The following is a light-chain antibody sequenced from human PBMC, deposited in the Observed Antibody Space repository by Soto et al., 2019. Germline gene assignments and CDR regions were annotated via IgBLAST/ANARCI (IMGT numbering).Light chain of an antibody. J-gene: IGLJ3*02. CDR3: SSYGSTTRV. CDR1: SSDVGGYNY. Sequence: QSALTQPASVSGSPGQSITISCTGTSSDVGGYNYVSWYQHHTGKAPKLVIYDVSNRPSGVSNRFSGSKSGNTASLTIFGLQAEDEADYYCSSYGSTTRVFGGGTKLTVL. V-gene: IGLV2-14*03. CDR2: DVS.